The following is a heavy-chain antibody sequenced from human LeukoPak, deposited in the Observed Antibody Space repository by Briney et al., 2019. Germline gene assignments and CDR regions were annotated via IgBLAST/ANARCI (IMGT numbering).Heavy chain of an antibody. CDR3: ARVKHKNFFYWYGMDV. CDR1: GFTIGKSD. D-gene: IGHD3-9*01. CDR2: VYTGGRT. J-gene: IGHJ6*02. V-gene: IGHV3-53*01. Sequence: GGSLRLSCATSGFTIGKSDMAWVRQAPGKGLEWVSIVYTGGRTFHADSVKGRFTMSRDQSKNTVGLQMNSLRSEDTALYYCARVKHKNFFYWYGMDVWGQGTTVTVSS.